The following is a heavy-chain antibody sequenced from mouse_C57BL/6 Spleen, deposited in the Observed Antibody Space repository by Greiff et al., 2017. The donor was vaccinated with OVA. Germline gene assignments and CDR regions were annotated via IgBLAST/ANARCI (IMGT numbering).Heavy chain of an antibody. D-gene: IGHD1-1*01. Sequence: QVQLKQPGAELVMPGASVKLSCKASGYTFTSYWMHWVKQRPGQGLEWIGEIDPSDSYTNYNQKFKGKSTLTVDKSSSTAYMQLSSLTSEDSAVYYCARRGGSSPLDYWGQGTTLTVSS. V-gene: IGHV1-69*01. CDR3: ARRGGSSPLDY. CDR1: GYTFTSYW. CDR2: IDPSDSYT. J-gene: IGHJ2*01.